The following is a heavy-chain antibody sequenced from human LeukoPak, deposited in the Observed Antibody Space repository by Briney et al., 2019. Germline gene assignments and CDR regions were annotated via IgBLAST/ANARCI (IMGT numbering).Heavy chain of an antibody. Sequence: PSETLSLTCAVYGGSFSGYYWSWLGQPPGKGLEWIGEINHSGSTNYNTSLKSRITISVDTSKNQFSLKLSSVTAADTAVYYCARRRGVHIAARRHYYFDYWGQGTLVTVSS. J-gene: IGHJ4*02. CDR1: GGSFSGYY. CDR2: INHSGST. CDR3: ARRRGVHIAARRHYYFDY. D-gene: IGHD6-6*01. V-gene: IGHV4-34*01.